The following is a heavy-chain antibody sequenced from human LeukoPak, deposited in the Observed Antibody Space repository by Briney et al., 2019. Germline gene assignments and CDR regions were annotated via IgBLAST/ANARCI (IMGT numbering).Heavy chain of an antibody. CDR3: ARLGLAAPGSFDL. CDR1: GDSITSDF. D-gene: IGHD6-13*01. J-gene: IGHJ3*01. Sequence: SETLSLTCTVSGDSITSDFWGWIRQPPGKGLEWIGYIHYSGSSNNNASLKSRLTISPDTSKNQFSPKLTSVTAADTAVYYCARLGLAAPGSFDLWGQGTMVTVSS. CDR2: IHYSGSS. V-gene: IGHV4-59*01.